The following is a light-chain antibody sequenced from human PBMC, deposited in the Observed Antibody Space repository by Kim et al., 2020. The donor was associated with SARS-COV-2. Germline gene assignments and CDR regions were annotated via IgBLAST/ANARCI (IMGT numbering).Light chain of an antibody. Sequence: PGQPVPISCTGTSNDVGGYNYVSWYQQHPGKAPKLMIYDVSNRPSGVPDRFSGSKSGNTASLTISGLQPEDEADYYCCSYAGSYTVFGGGTKLTVL. CDR2: DVS. V-gene: IGLV2-11*03. J-gene: IGLJ2*01. CDR1: SNDVGGYNY. CDR3: CSYAGSYTV.